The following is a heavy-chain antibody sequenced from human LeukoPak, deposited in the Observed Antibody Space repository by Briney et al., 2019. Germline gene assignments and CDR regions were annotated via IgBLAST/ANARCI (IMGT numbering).Heavy chain of an antibody. CDR1: GGSISSYY. Sequence: SETLSLTCTVSGGSISSYYWSWIRQPPGKGLEWIGYIYYSGSTNYNPSLKSRVTISVDTSKNQFSLKLSSVTAADTAVYYCASGYSSSWYFNYWGQGTLFTVSS. J-gene: IGHJ4*02. V-gene: IGHV4-59*01. CDR2: IYYSGST. CDR3: ASGYSSSWYFNY. D-gene: IGHD6-13*01.